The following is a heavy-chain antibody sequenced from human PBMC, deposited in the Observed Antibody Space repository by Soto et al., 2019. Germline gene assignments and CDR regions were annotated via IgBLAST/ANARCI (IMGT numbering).Heavy chain of an antibody. D-gene: IGHD2-2*01. CDR1: GGSFSDYY. J-gene: IGHJ4*02. CDR2: INHSGST. Sequence: SETLSLTCAVYGGSFSDYYWSWIRQPPGKGLEWIGEINHSGSTNYNPSLKSRVTISVDTSKNQFSLKLSSVTAADTAVYYCARVGDIVVTAFDYWGQGTLVTVSS. V-gene: IGHV4-34*01. CDR3: ARVGDIVVTAFDY.